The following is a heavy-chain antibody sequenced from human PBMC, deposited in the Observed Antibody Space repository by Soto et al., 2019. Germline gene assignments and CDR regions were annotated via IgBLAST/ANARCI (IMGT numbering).Heavy chain of an antibody. D-gene: IGHD3-16*02. CDR3: ARGLYDYVWGSYRQVSYYYYGMDV. CDR2: IIPIFGTA. Sequence: QVQLVQSGAEVKKPGSSVKVSCKASRGTFSSYAISWVRQAPGQGLEWMGGIIPIFGTANYAQKFQGRVTITADESTSTAYMELSSLRSEDTAVYYCARGLYDYVWGSYRQVSYYYYGMDVWGQGTTVTVSS. V-gene: IGHV1-69*01. CDR1: RGTFSSYA. J-gene: IGHJ6*02.